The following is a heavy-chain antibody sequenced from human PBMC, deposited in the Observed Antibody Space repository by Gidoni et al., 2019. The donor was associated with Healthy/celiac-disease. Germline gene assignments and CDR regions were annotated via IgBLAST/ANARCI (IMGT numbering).Heavy chain of an antibody. CDR2: INHSGST. CDR3: ARGRLLWFGGKGYYFDY. J-gene: IGHJ4*02. CDR1: GGSFSGYY. D-gene: IGHD3-10*01. V-gene: IGHV4-34*01. Sequence: QVQLQQWGAGLLKPSETLSLTCAVYGGSFSGYYWSWIRQPPGKGLEWIGEINHSGSTNYNPSLKSRVTISVDTFKNQFSLKLSSVTAADTAVYYCARGRLLWFGGKGYYFDYWGQGTLVTVSS.